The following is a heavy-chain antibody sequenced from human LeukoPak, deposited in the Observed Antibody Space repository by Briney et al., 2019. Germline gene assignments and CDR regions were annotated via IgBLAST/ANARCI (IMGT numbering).Heavy chain of an antibody. Sequence: PGRSLRLSCAASRFTFKSYGMHWVRQAPGKGLEWVAVIWYDGSNKFYADSVKGRFTISRDNSKNTLYLQMNSRRAEDTAVYYCVRDRENPYFEYWGQGTPVTVSS. J-gene: IGHJ4*02. V-gene: IGHV3-33*01. CDR2: IWYDGSNK. CDR3: VRDRENPYFEY. CDR1: RFTFKSYG.